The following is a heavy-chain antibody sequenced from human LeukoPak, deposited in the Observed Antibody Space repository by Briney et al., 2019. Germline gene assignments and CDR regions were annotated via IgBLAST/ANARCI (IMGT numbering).Heavy chain of an antibody. CDR2: INHSGST. V-gene: IGHV4-34*01. Sequence: SETLSLTCGVYGASFSNYYWSWIRQPPGKGLEWIGEINHSGSTNYNPSLKSRVTISVDTSKNQFSLKLSSVTAADTAVYYCARESSWYDNWFDPWGQGTLVTVSS. CDR1: GASFSNYY. J-gene: IGHJ5*02. CDR3: ARESSWYDNWFDP. D-gene: IGHD6-13*01.